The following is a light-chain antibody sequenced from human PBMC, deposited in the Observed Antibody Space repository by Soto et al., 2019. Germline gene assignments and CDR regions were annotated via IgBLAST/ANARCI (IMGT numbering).Light chain of an antibody. V-gene: IGLV2-14*01. CDR3: SSYTSISSWV. CDR1: SSDVGGYDY. CDR2: EVN. Sequence: QSALTQPASVSGSPGQSITISCTGSSSDVGGYDYVSWYQQHPGKAPKLMIYEVNNRPSGVSNRFSGSESGNTASLTISGLQAEDDADYYCSSYTSISSWVFGGGTKLTVL. J-gene: IGLJ3*02.